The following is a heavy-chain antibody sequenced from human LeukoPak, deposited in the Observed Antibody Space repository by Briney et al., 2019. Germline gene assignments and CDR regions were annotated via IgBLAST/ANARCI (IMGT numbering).Heavy chain of an antibody. Sequence: SETLSLTCAVYGGSFSGYYWSWIRQPPGKGLEWIGEINHSGSTNYNPSLKSRVTISVDTSKNQFSLKLSSVTAADTAVYYCARGLSSWYLYWFGPWGQGTLVTVSS. D-gene: IGHD6-13*01. J-gene: IGHJ5*02. V-gene: IGHV4-34*01. CDR2: INHSGST. CDR3: ARGLSSWYLYWFGP. CDR1: GGSFSGYY.